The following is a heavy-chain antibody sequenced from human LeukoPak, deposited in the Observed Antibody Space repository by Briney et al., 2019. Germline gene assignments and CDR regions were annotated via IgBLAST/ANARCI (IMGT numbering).Heavy chain of an antibody. Sequence: SETLSLTCAVYGASFSGYFWSWIRQPPGKGLEWIGEINHGGSTNYNPSLKSRVTISVDTSRNQFSLKLNSVTAADTAVYYCAKSNGYGLVDIWGQGTMVTVSS. CDR1: GASFSGYF. V-gene: IGHV4-34*01. CDR2: INHGGST. D-gene: IGHD3-10*01. J-gene: IGHJ3*02. CDR3: AKSNGYGLVDI.